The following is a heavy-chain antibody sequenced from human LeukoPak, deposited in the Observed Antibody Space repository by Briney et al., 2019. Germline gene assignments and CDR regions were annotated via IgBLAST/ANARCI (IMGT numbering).Heavy chain of an antibody. CDR1: GFRFSSYW. CDR2: INQDGTEK. V-gene: IGHV3-7*04. CDR3: ARDGMPFDW. J-gene: IGHJ4*02. Sequence: PGGSLRLSCAASGFRFSSYWMSWVRQAPGKGLEWVANINQDGTEKDYVDSVKGRFTISRDNAKNSLSLQMNSLRVEDTAVYYCARDGMPFDWWGQGNLVTVSS. D-gene: IGHD1-1*01.